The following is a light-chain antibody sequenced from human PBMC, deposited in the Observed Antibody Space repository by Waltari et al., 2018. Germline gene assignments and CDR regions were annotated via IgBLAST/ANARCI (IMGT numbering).Light chain of an antibody. J-gene: IGKJ3*01. Sequence: DIQMTQSPSSLSASVGDRVTFMCRAGQGISNHLAWVQQKPGKAPKSLICGASSLQSEVSSKFSGSGSGTDFTLTINSLQSEDFATYYCQQYTEYPFTFGPGTKVDIK. CDR3: QQYTEYPFT. V-gene: IGKV1-16*02. CDR2: GAS. CDR1: QGISNH.